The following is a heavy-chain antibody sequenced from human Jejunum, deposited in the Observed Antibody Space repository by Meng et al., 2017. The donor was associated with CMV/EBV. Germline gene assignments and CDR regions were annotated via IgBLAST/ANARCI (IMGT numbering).Heavy chain of an antibody. CDR3: ARNARGSGY. J-gene: IGHJ4*02. D-gene: IGHD3-10*01. V-gene: IGHV3-7*01. CDR2: IKQDGSEK. CDR1: GFTFSTYW. Sequence: SCAASGFTFSTYWMTWVRQAPGKGLEWVANIKQDGSEKYYVESVKGRFTISRDNAKNLLFLQMNSLRVEDTAMYYCARNARGSGYWGQGTLVTVS.